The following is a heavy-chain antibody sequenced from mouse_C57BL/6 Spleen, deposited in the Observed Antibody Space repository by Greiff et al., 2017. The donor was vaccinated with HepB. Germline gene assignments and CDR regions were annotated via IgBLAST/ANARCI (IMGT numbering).Heavy chain of an antibody. CDR2: SRNKANDYTT. CDR1: GFTFSDFY. D-gene: IGHD2-14*01. Sequence: EVKLVESGGGLVQSGRSLRLSCATSGFTFSDFYMEWVRQAPGKGLEWIAASRNKANDYTTEYSASVKGRFIVSRDTSQSILYLQMNALRAEDTAIYYCARDGNRGAWFAYWGQGTLVTVSA. V-gene: IGHV7-1*01. J-gene: IGHJ3*01. CDR3: ARDGNRGAWFAY.